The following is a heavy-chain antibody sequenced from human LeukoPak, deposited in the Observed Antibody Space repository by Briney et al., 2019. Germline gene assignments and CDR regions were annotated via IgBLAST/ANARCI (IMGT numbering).Heavy chain of an antibody. D-gene: IGHD4-17*01. CDR2: INPNSGGT. CDR3: ARDKGYGDYGGVGY. J-gene: IGHJ4*02. CDR1: GYTFTSYG. V-gene: IGHV1-2*02. Sequence: ASVKVSCKASGYTFTSYGISWVRQAPGQGLEWMGWINPNSGGTNYAQKFQGRVTMTRDTSISTAYMELSRLRSDDTAVYYCARDKGYGDYGGVGYWGQGTLVTVSS.